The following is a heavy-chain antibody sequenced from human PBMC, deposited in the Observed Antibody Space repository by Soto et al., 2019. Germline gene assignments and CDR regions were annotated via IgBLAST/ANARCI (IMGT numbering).Heavy chain of an antibody. J-gene: IGHJ6*02. CDR2: ISSSSSYI. V-gene: IGHV3-21*01. D-gene: IGHD1-1*01. Sequence: GSLRLSCAASGFTFSSYSMNWVRQAPGKGLEWVSSISSSSSYIYFADSVKGRFTISRDNSKNSLYLQMNSLRAEDTAVYYCAREETGATTYSYYYYGMDVWGQGTTVTVSS. CDR3: AREETGATTYSYYYYGMDV. CDR1: GFTFSSYS.